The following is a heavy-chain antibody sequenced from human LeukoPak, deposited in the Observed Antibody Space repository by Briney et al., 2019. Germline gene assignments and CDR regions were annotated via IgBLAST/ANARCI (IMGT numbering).Heavy chain of an antibody. CDR2: IRYDGSNK. CDR1: GFIFSSYG. Sequence: PGGSLRLSCAASGFIFSSYGMHWVRQAPGKGLEWVAFIRYDGSNKDYADSVKGRFTISRDNSKNTLYLQMNSLRAEDTAVYYCAKAYSGSYYDYWGQGTLVTVSS. CDR3: AKAYSGSYYDY. D-gene: IGHD1-26*01. J-gene: IGHJ4*02. V-gene: IGHV3-30*02.